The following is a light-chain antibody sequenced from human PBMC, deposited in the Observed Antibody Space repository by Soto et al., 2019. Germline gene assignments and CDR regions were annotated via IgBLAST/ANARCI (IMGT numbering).Light chain of an antibody. J-gene: IGLJ1*01. V-gene: IGLV1-40*01. CDR2: GND. Sequence: QSVLAKPPSVSGAPGQRDTISCTGTSSNIGAGYEVHWYHQLPGTAPKFLVSGNDNRPSGVPDRLSASKSGTSGSLAITDLQAEDEGHYYCQSYDRGLTAYVFGSGTKVTVL. CDR3: QSYDRGLTAYV. CDR1: SSNIGAGYE.